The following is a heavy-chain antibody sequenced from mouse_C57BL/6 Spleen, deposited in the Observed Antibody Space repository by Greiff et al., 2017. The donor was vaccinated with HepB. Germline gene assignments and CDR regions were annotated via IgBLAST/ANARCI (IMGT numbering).Heavy chain of an antibody. CDR2: ISYDGSN. Sequence: EVKLQESGPGLVKPSQSLSLTCSVTGYSITSGYYWNWIRQFPGNKLEWMGYISYDGSNNYNPSLKNRISITRDTSKNQFFLKLNSVTTEDTATYYCAHYYGSPSWFAYWGQGTLVTVS. CDR3: AHYYGSPSWFAY. V-gene: IGHV3-6*01. CDR1: GYSITSGYY. D-gene: IGHD1-1*01. J-gene: IGHJ3*01.